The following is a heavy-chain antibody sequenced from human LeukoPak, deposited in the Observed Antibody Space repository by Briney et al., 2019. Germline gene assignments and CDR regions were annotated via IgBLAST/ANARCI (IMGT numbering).Heavy chain of an antibody. D-gene: IGHD1-14*01. J-gene: IGHJ6*02. CDR3: ARVWRPGGDYYGMDV. CDR1: GGSISSGGYS. CDR2: IYHSGST. Sequence: PSQTLSLTCAVSGGSISSGGYSWGWIRQPPGKGLEWIGYIYHSGSTYYNPSLKSRVTISVDRSKNQFSLKLSSVTAADTAVYYCARVWRPGGDYYGMDVWGQGTTVTVSS. V-gene: IGHV4-30-2*01.